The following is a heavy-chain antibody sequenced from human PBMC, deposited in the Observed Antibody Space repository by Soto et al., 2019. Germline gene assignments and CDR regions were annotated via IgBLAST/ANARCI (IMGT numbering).Heavy chain of an antibody. J-gene: IGHJ5*02. CDR3: ARATVSNSSGWYRWFDP. V-gene: IGHV4-59*01. Sequence: PSETLSLTCTVSGGSISSYYLSWIRQPPGKGLEWIGYIYYSGSTNYNPSLKSRVTISVDTSKNQFSLKLSSVTAADTAVYYCARATVSNSSGWYRWFDPWGQGTLVTVSS. CDR2: IYYSGST. CDR1: GGSISSYY. D-gene: IGHD6-19*01.